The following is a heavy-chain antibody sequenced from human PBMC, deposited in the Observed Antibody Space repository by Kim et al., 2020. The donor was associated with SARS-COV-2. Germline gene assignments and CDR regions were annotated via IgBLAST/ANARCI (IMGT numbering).Heavy chain of an antibody. J-gene: IGHJ6*03. CDR1: GFTFSSYG. D-gene: IGHD5-18*01. Sequence: GGSLRLSCAASGFTFSSYGMHWVRQAPGKGLEWVAVISYDGSNKYYADSVKGRFTISRDNSKNTLYLQMNSLRAEDTAVYYCAKEGGYSYGSLGHYMDVWGKGTTVTVSS. CDR2: ISYDGSNK. CDR3: AKEGGYSYGSLGHYMDV. V-gene: IGHV3-30*18.